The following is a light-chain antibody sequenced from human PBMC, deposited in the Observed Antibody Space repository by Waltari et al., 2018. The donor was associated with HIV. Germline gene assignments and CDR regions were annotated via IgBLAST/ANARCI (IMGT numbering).Light chain of an antibody. CDR3: SSYTPSHSLV. Sequence: HSALTQPASVSGSPGQSITISCSGTVTDIDIYKFVSWYRQYPGLAPHLLLYGVSSRPSGVSLRFSGSKSGDTASLTISGLEAEDEADYYCSSYTPSHSLVFGGGTKLTVL. CDR2: GVS. V-gene: IGLV2-14*01. CDR1: VTDIDIYKF. J-gene: IGLJ3*02.